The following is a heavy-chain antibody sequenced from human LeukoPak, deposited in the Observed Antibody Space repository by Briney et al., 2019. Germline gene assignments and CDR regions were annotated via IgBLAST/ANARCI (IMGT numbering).Heavy chain of an antibody. V-gene: IGHV1-18*01. J-gene: IGHJ6*03. CDR3: ARSSHQAAAGTPYYYYYMDV. Sequence: GASVKVSCKAPGYTFTSYGISWVRQAPGQGLEWMGWISAYNGNTNYAQKLQGRVTMTTDTSTSTAYMELRSLRSDDTAVYYCARSSHQAAAGTPYYYYYMDVWGKGTTVTVSS. CDR1: GYTFTSYG. D-gene: IGHD6-13*01. CDR2: ISAYNGNT.